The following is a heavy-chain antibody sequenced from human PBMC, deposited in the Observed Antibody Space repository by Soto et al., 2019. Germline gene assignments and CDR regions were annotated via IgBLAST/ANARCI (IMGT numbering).Heavy chain of an antibody. CDR2: IIPIFGTA. D-gene: IGHD4-4*01. J-gene: IGHJ6*02. CDR1: GGTFSSYS. Sequence: SAKPCSEAPGGTFSSYSLCWPRPATEQVLEWMGGIIPIFGTANYAQKFQGRVTITADESTSTAYMELSSLRSEDTAVYYCACFLVYSKQPRYYYGMAGRVHGTTVTVSS. CDR3: ACFLVYSKQPRYYYGMAG. V-gene: IGHV1-69*01.